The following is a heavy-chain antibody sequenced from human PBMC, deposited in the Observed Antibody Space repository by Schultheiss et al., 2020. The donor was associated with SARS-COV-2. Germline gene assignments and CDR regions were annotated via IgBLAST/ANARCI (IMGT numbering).Heavy chain of an antibody. CDR2: IYHSGST. D-gene: IGHD1-26*01. CDR3: ARRSGSYSY. V-gene: IGHV4-34*01. J-gene: IGHJ4*02. CDR1: GGSFSGYY. Sequence: SQTLSLTCAVYGGSFSGYYWSWIRQPPGKGLEWIGEIYHSGSTNYNPSLKSRVTISVDTSKNQFSLKLSSVTAADTAVYYCARRSGSYSYWGQGTLVTVSS.